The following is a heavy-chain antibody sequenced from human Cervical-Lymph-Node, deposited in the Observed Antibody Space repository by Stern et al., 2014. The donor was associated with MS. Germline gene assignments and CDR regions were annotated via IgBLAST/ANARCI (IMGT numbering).Heavy chain of an antibody. CDR2: ISPYNGNT. J-gene: IGHJ4*02. D-gene: IGHD4-11*01. Sequence: QVQLVQSGAEVKKPGASVNVSCKTSGYTFTYYAISWIRQAPGQGLEWVGWISPYNGNTNFVQKLQGRVAMTTDTSTSTAYMELRSLRSDDTAVYYCARDDDYTRRAIDSWGQGTLVTVSS. V-gene: IGHV1-18*01. CDR3: ARDDDYTRRAIDS. CDR1: GYTFTYYA.